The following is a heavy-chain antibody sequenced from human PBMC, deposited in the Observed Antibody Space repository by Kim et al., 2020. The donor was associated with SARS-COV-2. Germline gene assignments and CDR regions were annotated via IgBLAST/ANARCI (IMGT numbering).Heavy chain of an antibody. J-gene: IGHJ5*02. CDR3: AAGYTGYGDWTGWFDP. Sequence: PVKGRFTISRDDSKNTLYLQMNSLRTEDTAVYYCAAGYTGYGDWTGWFDPWGQGTLVTVSS. V-gene: IGHV3-15*01. D-gene: IGHD5-12*01.